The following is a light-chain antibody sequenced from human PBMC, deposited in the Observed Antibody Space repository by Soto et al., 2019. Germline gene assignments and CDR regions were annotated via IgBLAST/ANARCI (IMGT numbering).Light chain of an antibody. V-gene: IGKV1-33*01. CDR2: DAS. Sequence: DIQMTQSPSSLSATVGDRVTSTCQATAYITNSLNWYHQSPGKAPKLLIYDASNVETGGPSRFSGGGSGTPFTFTIIGLQPEEIAAYYCQHYYNFPPTFGGGTKVEIK. J-gene: IGKJ4*01. CDR1: AYITNS. CDR3: QHYYNFPPT.